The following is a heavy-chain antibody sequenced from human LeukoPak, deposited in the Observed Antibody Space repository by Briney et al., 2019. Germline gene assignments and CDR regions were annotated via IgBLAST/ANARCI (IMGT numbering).Heavy chain of an antibody. J-gene: IGHJ4*02. V-gene: IGHV3-23*01. D-gene: IGHD2-2*01. CDR2: TGGSDDST. CDR3: AKAHCSSTSCSRADN. Sequence: GGSLRLSCAASGVTFNTYAMSWVRQAPGKGLEWVAVTGGSDDSTHYADSVKGRFTISRDNSKNSLYLQMNSLTAEDTAVYYCAKAHCSSTSCSRADNWGQGTLVTVSS. CDR1: GVTFNTYA.